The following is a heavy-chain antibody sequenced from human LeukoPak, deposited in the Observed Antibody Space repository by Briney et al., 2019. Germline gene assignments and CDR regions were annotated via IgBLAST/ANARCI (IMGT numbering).Heavy chain of an antibody. CDR2: ISSSGSTI. CDR1: GFTFSSYE. CDR3: ASLSVGEPMYYFDY. V-gene: IGHV3-48*03. Sequence: GGSLTLSCAASGFTFSSYEMNWVRQAPGKGLEWVSYISSSGSTIYYADSVKGRFTISRDNAKNSLYLQMNSLRAEDTAVYYCASLSVGEPMYYFDYWGQGTLVTVSS. J-gene: IGHJ4*02. D-gene: IGHD3-10*01.